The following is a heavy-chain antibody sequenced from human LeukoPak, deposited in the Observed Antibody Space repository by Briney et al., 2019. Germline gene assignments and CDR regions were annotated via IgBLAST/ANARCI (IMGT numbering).Heavy chain of an antibody. D-gene: IGHD4-17*01. J-gene: IGHJ4*02. CDR2: INHSGYT. V-gene: IGHV4-34*01. CDR1: GVSFDDYY. Sequence: SETLSLTCAVSGVSFDDYYWSWVRQTPGKGLEWIGEINHSGYTNDSPSLKSRVTLSIDTSRKQFSLNLRSVTVADAGIYYCTRMTTGHDYWGQGTLATVSS. CDR3: TRMTTGHDY.